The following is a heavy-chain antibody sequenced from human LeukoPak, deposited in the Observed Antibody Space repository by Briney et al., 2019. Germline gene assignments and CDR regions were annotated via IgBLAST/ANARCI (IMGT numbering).Heavy chain of an antibody. Sequence: SETLSLTCTVSGGSISSYYWSWIRQPPGKGLEWIGYIYYSGSTNYNPSLKSRVTISVDTSKNQFSLKLSSVTAADTAVYYCAGTQWFGELPFDYWGQGTLVTVSS. CDR3: AGTQWFGELPFDY. CDR2: IYYSGST. D-gene: IGHD3-10*01. J-gene: IGHJ4*02. V-gene: IGHV4-59*01. CDR1: GGSISSYY.